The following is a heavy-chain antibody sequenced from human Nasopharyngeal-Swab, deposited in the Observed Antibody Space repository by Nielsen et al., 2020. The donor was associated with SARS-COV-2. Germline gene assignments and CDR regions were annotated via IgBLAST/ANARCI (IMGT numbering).Heavy chain of an antibody. CDR2: ISSSSSYI. Sequence: GGSLRLSCAASGFTFSSYSMNWVRQAPGKGLEWVSSISSSSSYIYYADSVKGRFTISRDNAKNSLYLQMNSLRAEDTAVYYCARVDADYDFWSGSKSGLFDYWGQGTLVTVSS. CDR1: GFTFSSYS. V-gene: IGHV3-21*01. D-gene: IGHD3-3*01. J-gene: IGHJ4*02. CDR3: ARVDADYDFWSGSKSGLFDY.